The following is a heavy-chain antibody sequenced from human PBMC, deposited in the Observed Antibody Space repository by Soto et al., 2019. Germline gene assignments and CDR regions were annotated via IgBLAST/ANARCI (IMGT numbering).Heavy chain of an antibody. Sequence: GGSLRLSCAASGFTFSSYWMSWVRQAPGKGLEWVANIKQDGSEKYYVDSVKGRFTISRDNAKNSLYLQMNSLRAEDTAVYYCARAEVPSSWYGCYFDYWGQGTLVTVSS. D-gene: IGHD6-13*01. V-gene: IGHV3-7*01. J-gene: IGHJ4*02. CDR2: IKQDGSEK. CDR1: GFTFSSYW. CDR3: ARAEVPSSWYGCYFDY.